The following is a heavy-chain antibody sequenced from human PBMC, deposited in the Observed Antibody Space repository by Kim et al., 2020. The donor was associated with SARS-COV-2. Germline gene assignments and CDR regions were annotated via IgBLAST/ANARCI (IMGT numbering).Heavy chain of an antibody. CDR2: ISSSSTYT. V-gene: IGHV3-11*03. D-gene: IGHD5-18*01. Sequence: GGSLRLSCAASGFNFIDYYMTWIRQAPGKGLEWVSYISSSSTYTNYADSVKGRFTISRDNAKNSLHLQMNSLRAEDTAVYYCVGYSYGQRAPLDYWGQGT. CDR1: GFNFIDYY. J-gene: IGHJ4*02. CDR3: VGYSYGQRAPLDY.